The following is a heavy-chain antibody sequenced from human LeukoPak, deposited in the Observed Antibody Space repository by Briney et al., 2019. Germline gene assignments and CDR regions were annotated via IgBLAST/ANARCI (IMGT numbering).Heavy chain of an antibody. CDR3: ARGDDFSGDH. CDR1: GFTFSKFW. Sequence: GSLRLSCLVSGFTFSKFWMSWVRQAPGRGLEWVANIHPEGNEKYHVESVKGRFAISRDNAKNLLFLQMNGLRVEDTAVYYCARGDDFSGDHWGQGTLVTVSS. J-gene: IGHJ4*02. CDR2: IHPEGNEK. D-gene: IGHD1-1*01. V-gene: IGHV3-7*04.